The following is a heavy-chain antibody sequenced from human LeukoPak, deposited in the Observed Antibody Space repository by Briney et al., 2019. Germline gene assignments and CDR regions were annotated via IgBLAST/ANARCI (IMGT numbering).Heavy chain of an antibody. V-gene: IGHV3-23*01. CDR3: AKVSWLGTLPSYHFDS. CDR1: GFTVSDHA. D-gene: IGHD6-19*01. J-gene: IGHJ4*02. CDR2: TRGTGTTT. Sequence: GGSLRLSCAASGFTVSDHAMGWVRQAPGKGLGWVSATRGTGTTTFYAASVKGRFTISRDNSKNTADLQMTRLTAEDTAVYYCAKVSWLGTLPSYHFDSWGQGTKVTVSS.